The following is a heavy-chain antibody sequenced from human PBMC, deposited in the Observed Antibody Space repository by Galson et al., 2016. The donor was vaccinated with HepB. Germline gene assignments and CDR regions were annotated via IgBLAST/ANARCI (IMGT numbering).Heavy chain of an antibody. CDR2: IYYTGST. D-gene: IGHD3-3*01. CDR1: GGSISVDSY. CDR3: ARVSRRRRPLSGPNYVDS. V-gene: IGHV4-31*03. J-gene: IGHJ4*02. Sequence: TLSLTCNVSGGSISVDSYWTWIRQHPGKGLEWIGHIYYTGSTSYNPSLKTRVTISVDTSKNRFSLNLPSATAADTAVSYCARVSRRRRPLSGPNYVDSWGQGTLVTVSS.